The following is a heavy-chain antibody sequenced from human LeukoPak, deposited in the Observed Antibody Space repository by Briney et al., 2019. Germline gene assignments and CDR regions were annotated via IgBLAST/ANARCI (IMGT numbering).Heavy chain of an antibody. Sequence: SETLSLTCTVSGGSISSYYWNWIRQPAGKRLEWTGRIYASGSTNYNPSLKSRVTMSVDTSKNQFSLKLSSVTAADTAVYYCARDATLYGDPLDYWGQGTLVTVSS. V-gene: IGHV4-4*07. J-gene: IGHJ4*02. CDR2: IYASGST. CDR3: ARDATLYGDPLDY. CDR1: GGSISSYY. D-gene: IGHD4-17*01.